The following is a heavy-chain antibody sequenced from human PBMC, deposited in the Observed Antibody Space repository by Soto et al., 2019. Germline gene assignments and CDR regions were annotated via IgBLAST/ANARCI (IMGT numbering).Heavy chain of an antibody. Sequence: ASVKVSCKVARYTLNELSMHWVRQAPGKGLERMGGFDREAGEATYAETFQRRLTMTDDRSIDTAFLELSSLSFDGTAGCYCAVTEPGRVSFYRVLNQYSFQPWGQGTLVTVSS. D-gene: IGHD3-3*01. CDR1: RYTLNELS. CDR2: FDREAGEA. V-gene: IGHV1-24*01. CDR3: AVTEPGRVSFYRVLNQYSFQP. J-gene: IGHJ1*01.